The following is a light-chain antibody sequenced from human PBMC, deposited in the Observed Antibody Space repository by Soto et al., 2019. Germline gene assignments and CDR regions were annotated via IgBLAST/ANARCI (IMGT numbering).Light chain of an antibody. V-gene: IGKV1-33*01. Sequence: DIQMTQSPSTLSGSVGDRVTITCQASQDINNFLNWYQQKPGKAPKLLIYDASNLETGVPSRFSGSGSGTDFTFTISSLQPEDIATYYCQQYDNLPPFTFGQGTRREIK. CDR3: QQYDNLPPFT. J-gene: IGKJ5*01. CDR1: QDINNF. CDR2: DAS.